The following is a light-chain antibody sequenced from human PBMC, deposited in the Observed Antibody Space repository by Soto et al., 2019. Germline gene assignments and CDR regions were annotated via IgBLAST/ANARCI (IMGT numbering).Light chain of an antibody. CDR1: QSVSSN. CDR3: QQYQNSPRT. Sequence: EIVMTQSPAPLSVSPGERATLSCMASQSVSSNLAWYQQKPGQAPRLIIYGASTRATGLPARFSGSWSGTECTLTISRLEPEDVSVYYCQQYQNSPRTLGQGTKVDIK. CDR2: GAS. J-gene: IGKJ1*01. V-gene: IGKV3-15*01.